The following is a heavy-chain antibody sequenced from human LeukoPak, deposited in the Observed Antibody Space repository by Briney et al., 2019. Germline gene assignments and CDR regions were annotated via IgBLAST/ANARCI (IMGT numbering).Heavy chain of an antibody. J-gene: IGHJ6*03. CDR1: GFTFSSYS. CDR3: AKGSKLVVITRDHHMDV. CDR2: ISSSSSYI. D-gene: IGHD3-22*01. Sequence: KPGGSLRLSCAASGFTFSSYSMNWVRQAPGKGLEWVSSISSSSSYIYYADSVKGRFTISRDNAKNSLYLQMNSLRAEDTAVYYCAKGSKLVVITRDHHMDVWGKGTTVTISS. V-gene: IGHV3-21*01.